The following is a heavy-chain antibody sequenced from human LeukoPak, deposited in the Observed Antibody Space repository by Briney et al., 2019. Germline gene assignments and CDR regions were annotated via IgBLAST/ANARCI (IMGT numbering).Heavy chain of an antibody. V-gene: IGHV1-46*03. CDR3: ARSVFPYYSGSGSPYNVDVRRNSCFDF. D-gene: IGHD3-10*01. CDR1: GYTFTNYY. Sequence: ASVKVSCKASGYTFTNYYIHWGRQAPGQGLDWMGTINPSVGTTRSAQGGVTLTRETSTNTVYMELSTLRSEDTAVYYCARSVFPYYSGSGSPYNVDVRRNSCFDFWGQGTLVTVSS. CDR2: INPSVGTT. J-gene: IGHJ4*02.